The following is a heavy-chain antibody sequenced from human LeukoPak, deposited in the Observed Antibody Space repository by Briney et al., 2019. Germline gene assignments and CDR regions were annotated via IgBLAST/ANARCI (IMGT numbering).Heavy chain of an antibody. Sequence: GGSLRLSCAASGFTFSSYGMHWVRQAPGKGLEGVAFIRYDGTNRYYSDSVKGRFTISRDNSKNTLYLQMNSLRAEDTAVYYCAKSYSGSYDFDYWGQRTLVTVSS. J-gene: IGHJ4*02. V-gene: IGHV3-30*02. CDR1: GFTFSSYG. D-gene: IGHD1-26*01. CDR3: AKSYSGSYDFDY. CDR2: IRYDGTNR.